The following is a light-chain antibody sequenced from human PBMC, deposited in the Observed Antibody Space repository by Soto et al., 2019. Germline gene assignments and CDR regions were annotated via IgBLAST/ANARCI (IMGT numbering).Light chain of an antibody. CDR3: QPHNGYSERM. V-gene: IGKV1-5*01. J-gene: IGKJ1*01. CDR1: QSISTW. Sequence: DIQMTQSPSTLSASAGDRVTITCRASQSISTWLAWYQQKPGKAPKLLIYGASSLASGVPSRFSGSGSGTEFTLTISSLQPDDFATYYCQPHNGYSERMFGQGTKVDIK. CDR2: GAS.